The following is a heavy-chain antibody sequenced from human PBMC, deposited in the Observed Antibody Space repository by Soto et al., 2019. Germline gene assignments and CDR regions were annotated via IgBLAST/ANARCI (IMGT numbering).Heavy chain of an antibody. V-gene: IGHV1-69*01. CDR1: GGTFSSYA. D-gene: IGHD3-16*01. Sequence: QVQLVQSGAEVKKPGSSVKVSCKASGGTFSSYAISWVRQAPGQGLEWMGGMIPIFGTANYAQKFKGRVTITADEATSTAYVELSSMRSEDTAVYYCAGVSEGGRFDPWGQGTLVTVSS. CDR3: AGVSEGGRFDP. CDR2: MIPIFGTA. J-gene: IGHJ5*02.